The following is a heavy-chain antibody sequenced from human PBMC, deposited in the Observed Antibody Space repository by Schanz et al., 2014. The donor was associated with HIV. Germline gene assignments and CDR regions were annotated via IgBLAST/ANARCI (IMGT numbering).Heavy chain of an antibody. CDR1: GFTFKTYW. CDR3: AREEQSYWGNWFDP. D-gene: IGHD1-26*01. J-gene: IGHJ5*02. Sequence: EGQLVESGGGLVQPGGSLRLSCAASGFTFKTYWMSWVRQAPGKGLEWLANIKLDGSEKYYVDSVKGRFTISRDNTKNSLYLQMNSLRAEDTAVYYCAREEQSYWGNWFDPWGQGTLVTVSS. V-gene: IGHV3-7*01. CDR2: IKLDGSEK.